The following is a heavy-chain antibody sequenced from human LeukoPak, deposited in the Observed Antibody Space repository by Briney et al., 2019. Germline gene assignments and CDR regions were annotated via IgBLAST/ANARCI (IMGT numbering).Heavy chain of an antibody. D-gene: IGHD3-22*01. J-gene: IGHJ4*02. CDR1: GYTFTSYY. CDR2: INPSGGST. V-gene: IGHV1-46*01. CDR3: ARGPSYDSSGYYSNFDY. Sequence: GASVKVSCKASGYTFTSYYMHWVRQAPGQGLEWMGIINPSGGSTSYAQKFQGRVTMTRDMSTSTVYMELSSLRSEDTAVYYCARGPSYDSSGYYSNFDYWGQGTLVTVSS.